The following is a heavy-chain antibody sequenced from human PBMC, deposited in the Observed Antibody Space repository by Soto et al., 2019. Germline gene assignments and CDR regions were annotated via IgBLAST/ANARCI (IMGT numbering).Heavy chain of an antibody. V-gene: IGHV3-9*01. D-gene: IGHD5-12*01. CDR2: ISWNGGSI. J-gene: IGHJ4*02. CDR1: GFSFTDYA. Sequence: EVRLVESGGGLVQPGRSLRLSCAASGFSFTDYAMHWVRQAPGKGLEWVSGISWNGGSIGYADSVKGRFTISRDNATNSLHLQMNSLRAEDTAFYYCARARRGYIYWGQGTLVTVSS. CDR3: ARARRGYIY.